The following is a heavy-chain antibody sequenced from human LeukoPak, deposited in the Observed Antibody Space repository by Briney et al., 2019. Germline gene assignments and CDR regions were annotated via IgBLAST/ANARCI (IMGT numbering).Heavy chain of an antibody. CDR1: GFTFRSYS. Sequence: PGGSLRLSCAASGFTFRSYSMNWVRQAPGKGLEWVSSISSSSSYIYYADSVKGRFTISRDNAKNSLYLQMNSLRAEDTAVYYCARALGYCSGGSCYSGAFDIWGHGTMVTVSS. J-gene: IGHJ3*02. CDR2: ISSSSSYI. V-gene: IGHV3-21*01. CDR3: ARALGYCSGGSCYSGAFDI. D-gene: IGHD2-15*01.